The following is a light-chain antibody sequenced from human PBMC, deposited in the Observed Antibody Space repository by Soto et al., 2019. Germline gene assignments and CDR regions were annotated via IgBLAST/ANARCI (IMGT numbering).Light chain of an antibody. J-gene: IGLJ1*01. CDR2: DVS. CDR1: SSDAGGNNF. V-gene: IGLV2-11*01. CDR3: CAYAGTRDPYV. Sequence: QSVLTQPRSGSGSPGQSVTISCTGSSSDAGGNNFVSWYQQQPGRAPKLFISDVSQRPSGVPDRFSGSTAGNTASLAISGLQAEDEADYYCCAYAGTRDPYVFGTGTKVTVL.